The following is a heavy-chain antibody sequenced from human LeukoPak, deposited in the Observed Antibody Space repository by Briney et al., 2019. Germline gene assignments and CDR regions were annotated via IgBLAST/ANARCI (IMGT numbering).Heavy chain of an antibody. CDR1: GFPFSSYS. V-gene: IGHV3-30*04. D-gene: IGHD4-23*01. Sequence: GGSLTLSCPASGFPFSSYSMHWVRQAPGNGLEWVAVISNDGSHKYYADSVKGRFIISRDNSKNTLSLQMNTLRPDDTAVFYCARDPNRLADYGGDYFDHWGQGTLVTVSS. J-gene: IGHJ4*02. CDR3: ARDPNRLADYGGDYFDH. CDR2: ISNDGSHK.